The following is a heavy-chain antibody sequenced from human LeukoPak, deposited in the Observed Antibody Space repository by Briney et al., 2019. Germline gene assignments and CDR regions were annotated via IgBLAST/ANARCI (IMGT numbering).Heavy chain of an antibody. D-gene: IGHD4-11*01. Sequence: PSQTLSLTCAVSGGSISSGGYSWGWIRQPPGKGLEWIGYIYHSGSTYYNPSLTSRVTISVDRSKNQFSLKLSSVTAADTAVYYCARGHDYLHIFSDYWGQGTLVTVSS. CDR2: IYHSGST. V-gene: IGHV4-30-2*01. J-gene: IGHJ4*02. CDR1: GGSISSGGYS. CDR3: ARGHDYLHIFSDY.